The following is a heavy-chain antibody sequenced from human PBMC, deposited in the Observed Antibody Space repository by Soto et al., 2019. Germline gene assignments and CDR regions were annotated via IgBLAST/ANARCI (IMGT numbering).Heavy chain of an antibody. D-gene: IGHD3-9*01. J-gene: IGHJ4*02. CDR3: AKVKDYDILTGYIDY. CDR1: GFTFSSYG. CDR2: ISYDGSNK. Sequence: PGGSLRLSCAASGFTFSSYGMHWVRQAPGKGLEWVGVISYDGSNKYYADSVKGRFTTSRDNSKNTLYLQMNSLRAEDTAVYYCAKVKDYDILTGYIDYWGQGTLVTVSS. V-gene: IGHV3-30*18.